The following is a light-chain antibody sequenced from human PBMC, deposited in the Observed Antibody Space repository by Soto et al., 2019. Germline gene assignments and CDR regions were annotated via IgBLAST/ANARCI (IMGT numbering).Light chain of an antibody. CDR1: SSDVGGYDY. CDR3: SSYTGGNPSYV. J-gene: IGLJ1*01. CDR2: EVT. V-gene: IGLV2-8*01. Sequence: QSALTQPPSASGSPGQSVTISCSGTSSDVGGYDYVSWYQQHPGKAPKLMIYEVTIRPSVVSDRFSGSKSGNKASLTVSGLQAEDEADYYCSSYTGGNPSYVFGTGTKVTVL.